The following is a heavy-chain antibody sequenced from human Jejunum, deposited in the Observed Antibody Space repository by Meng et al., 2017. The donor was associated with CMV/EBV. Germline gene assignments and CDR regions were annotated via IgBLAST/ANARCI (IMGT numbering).Heavy chain of an antibody. V-gene: IGHV3-53*01. Sequence: SGFTVNSIYLSWVRQAPGKGLEWVSTLYTGGSSLYRDSVEGRFVISRDTSKNTLYLQMNSLRPEDTAIYYCAKGEGRPHYYFDYWGQGTLVTVSS. J-gene: IGHJ4*02. CDR3: AKGEGRPHYYFDY. CDR1: GFTVNSIY. D-gene: IGHD1-26*01. CDR2: LYTGGSS.